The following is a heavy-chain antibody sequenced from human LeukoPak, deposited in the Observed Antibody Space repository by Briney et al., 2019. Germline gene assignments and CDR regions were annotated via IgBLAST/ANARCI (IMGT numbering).Heavy chain of an antibody. J-gene: IGHJ3*02. D-gene: IGHD2-21*01. V-gene: IGHV1-2*02. CDR3: ARDIIVVAYDAFDI. Sequence: ASVKVSCKASGDTFTVYYLHWVRQAPGQGLEWMGWINPNSGATNYAQKFQGRVTMTRDTSLSTAYMELSRLKSDDTAVYYCARDIIVVAYDAFDIWGQGTMVTVSS. CDR2: INPNSGAT. CDR1: GDTFTVYY.